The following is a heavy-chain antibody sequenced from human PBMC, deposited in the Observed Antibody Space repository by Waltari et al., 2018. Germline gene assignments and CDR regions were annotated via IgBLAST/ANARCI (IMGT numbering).Heavy chain of an antibody. J-gene: IGHJ6*02. CDR1: ELIVSSNY. Sequence: EVQLVETGGGLIQPGGSLKISCAASELIVSSNYMSWVRQAPGKGLEWVSVIYSGGGTHYAGSVKGRFTISRDNSKNTLHLQMNSLRAKDTAVYYCARVSLRDYYYGMDVWGQGTTVTVSS. CDR3: ARVSLRDYYYGMDV. V-gene: IGHV3-53*02. CDR2: IYSGGGT.